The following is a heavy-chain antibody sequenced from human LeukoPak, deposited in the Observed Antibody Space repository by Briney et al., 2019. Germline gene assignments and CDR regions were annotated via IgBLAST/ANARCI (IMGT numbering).Heavy chain of an antibody. Sequence: SETLSLTCAVYGGSFSGYYWSWIRQPPGKGLEWIGSIYHSGSTYYNPSLKSRVTISVDTSKNQFSLKLSSVTAADTAVYYCARVNTYYYDSSGYSVGEPSFDYWGQGTLVTVSS. CDR2: IYHSGST. J-gene: IGHJ4*02. CDR1: GGSFSGYY. CDR3: ARVNTYYYDSSGYSVGEPSFDY. D-gene: IGHD3-22*01. V-gene: IGHV4-34*01.